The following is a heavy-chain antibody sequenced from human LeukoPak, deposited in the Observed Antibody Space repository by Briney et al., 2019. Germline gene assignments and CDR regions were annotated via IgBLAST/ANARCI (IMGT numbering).Heavy chain of an antibody. J-gene: IGHJ3*02. Sequence: LSPTCALSGDRVSSNRVSLDWVRQSPSRGLEGLGRKYYRSKWYNDYAVSVKSRITIHPGTSKHQFSLQLNSVTPEDTAMYYCARGVVVGATFSGFDIWGQGTMVTVSS. V-gene: IGHV6-1*01. CDR3: ARGVVVGATFSGFDI. CDR1: GDRVSSNRVS. D-gene: IGHD1-26*01. CDR2: KYYRSKWYN.